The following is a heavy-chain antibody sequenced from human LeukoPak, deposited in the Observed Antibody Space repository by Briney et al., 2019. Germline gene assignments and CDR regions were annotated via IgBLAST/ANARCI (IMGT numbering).Heavy chain of an antibody. D-gene: IGHD3-3*01. CDR1: GYTFTSYG. J-gene: IGHJ4*02. Sequence: ASVKVSCKASGYTFTSYGISWVRQAPGQGLEWMGWISAYNGNTNYAQKLQGRVTMTTDTSTSTAYMELRSLRSDDTAVYYCARVIEGYYDFWSGYYNLRGYFDYWGQGTLVTVSS. CDR3: ARVIEGYYDFWSGYYNLRGYFDY. V-gene: IGHV1-18*01. CDR2: ISAYNGNT.